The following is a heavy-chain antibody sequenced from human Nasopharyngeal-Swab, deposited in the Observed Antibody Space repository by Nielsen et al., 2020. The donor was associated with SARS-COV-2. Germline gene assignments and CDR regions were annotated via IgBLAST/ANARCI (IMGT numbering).Heavy chain of an antibody. Sequence: GESLKISCAASGFTFDDYAMHWVRQAPGKGLEWVAVISYEGSKKFYVASVEGRFTVSRDFSKNTLFLQMSSLRPDDTAVYYCAKATQIFWFGQFRNDAFDVWGRGTMVTVSS. CDR3: AKATQIFWFGQFRNDAFDV. CDR1: GFTFDDYA. J-gene: IGHJ3*01. D-gene: IGHD3-10*01. V-gene: IGHV3-30*18. CDR2: ISYEGSKK.